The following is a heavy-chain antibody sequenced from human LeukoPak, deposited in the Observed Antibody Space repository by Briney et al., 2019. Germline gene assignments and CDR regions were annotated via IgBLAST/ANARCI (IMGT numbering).Heavy chain of an antibody. CDR2: IYDSGST. CDR1: GGSISSYY. D-gene: IGHD3-10*01. Sequence: SETLSLTCTVSGGSISSYYWSWIRQPPGKGLEWIGYIYDSGSTNYNPSLKSRVTISVDTSKNQFSLKLSSVTAADTAVYYCARRSYYGSGSYYKVGYYFDYWGQGTLVTVSS. V-gene: IGHV4-59*08. J-gene: IGHJ4*02. CDR3: ARRSYYGSGSYYKVGYYFDY.